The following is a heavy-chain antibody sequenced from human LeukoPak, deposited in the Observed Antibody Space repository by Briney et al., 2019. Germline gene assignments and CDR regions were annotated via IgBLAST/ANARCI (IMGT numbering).Heavy chain of an antibody. CDR1: GYTFTSYG. CDR3: ARDTRYYDFWSGYQTNWFDP. D-gene: IGHD3-3*01. Sequence: GASVKVSCKASGYTFTSYGISWVRQAPGQGLEWMGWISAYNGNTNYAQKLQGRVTITTDTSTSTAYMELRSLRSDDTAVYYCARDTRYYDFWSGYQTNWFDPWGQGTLVTVSS. CDR2: ISAYNGNT. V-gene: IGHV1-18*01. J-gene: IGHJ5*02.